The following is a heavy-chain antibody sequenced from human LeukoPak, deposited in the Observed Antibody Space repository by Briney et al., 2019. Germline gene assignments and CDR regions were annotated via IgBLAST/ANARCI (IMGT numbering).Heavy chain of an antibody. V-gene: IGHV3-74*01. CDR1: GFTFSDYW. Sequence: GGSLRLSCAASGFTFSDYWMHWVRQAPGKGLVWVSRLTSDGRSTSYADSVKGRFTMSRDNAKNALFLQMNSLRDEDTAVCYCARGASTYSDCWGQGTPVTVSS. J-gene: IGHJ4*02. CDR2: LTSDGRST. CDR3: ARGASTYSDC.